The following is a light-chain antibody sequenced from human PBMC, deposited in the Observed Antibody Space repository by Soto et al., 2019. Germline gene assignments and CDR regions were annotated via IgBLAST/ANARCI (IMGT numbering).Light chain of an antibody. CDR1: SNAVGSYNL. CDR3: CSYAGPSTWV. J-gene: IGLJ3*02. V-gene: IGLV2-23*01. CDR2: EDN. Sequence: QSALTQPASVSGSPGQSITISCTGTSNAVGSYNLVSWYQQYSGKAPKLMIYEDNRRPSRVSNRFSGSRSGNTASLTISGLQADDEADYYCCSYAGPSTWVFGGGTKLTVL.